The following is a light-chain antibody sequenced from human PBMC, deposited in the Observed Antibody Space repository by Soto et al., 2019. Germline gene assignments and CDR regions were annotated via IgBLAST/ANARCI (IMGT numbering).Light chain of an antibody. Sequence: DIQMTQFPSSVSASVGDRVTITCRASQPLGAWLAWYQQKPGKAPKLLIYATSTLETGVPSRFSGSGSGTQFTLTISSLQPEDFATYYCLQADISQLTFGGGTRVEIK. J-gene: IGKJ4*01. V-gene: IGKV1-12*01. CDR1: QPLGAW. CDR2: ATS. CDR3: LQADISQLT.